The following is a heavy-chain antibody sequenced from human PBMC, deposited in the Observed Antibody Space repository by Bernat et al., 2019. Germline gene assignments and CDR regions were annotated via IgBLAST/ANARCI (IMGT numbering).Heavy chain of an antibody. CDR2: IWYDGSNN. Sequence: QVQLVESGGGVVQPGSSLRLSCAASGFTFSSYGMHWVRQAPGKGLEWVTLIWYDGSNNYYVDSVKGRFTISRDNSRNTLYLLMNSLRAEDTAVYYCARSTYSSSWYDINTNYYYYYGMDVWGQGTTVNVSS. CDR3: ARSTYSSSWYDINTNYYYYYGMDV. D-gene: IGHD6-13*01. V-gene: IGHV3-33*01. J-gene: IGHJ6*02. CDR1: GFTFSSYG.